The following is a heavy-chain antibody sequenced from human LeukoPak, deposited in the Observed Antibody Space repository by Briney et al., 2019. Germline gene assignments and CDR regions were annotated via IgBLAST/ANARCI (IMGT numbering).Heavy chain of an antibody. Sequence: GGSLRLSCAASGFTFSSYSMNWVRQAPGKGLEWVSYISSSSSTIYYADSVKGRFTISRDNAKNSLYLQMNSLRAEDTAVYYCARDGSGYDYVGYYYYYMDVWGKGTTVTVSS. J-gene: IGHJ6*03. CDR1: GFTFSSYS. V-gene: IGHV3-48*01. D-gene: IGHD5-12*01. CDR3: ARDGSGYDYVGYYYYYMDV. CDR2: ISSSSSTI.